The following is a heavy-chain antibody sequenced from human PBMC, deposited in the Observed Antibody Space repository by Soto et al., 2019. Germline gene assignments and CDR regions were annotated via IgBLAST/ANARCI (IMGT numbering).Heavy chain of an antibody. J-gene: IGHJ4*02. CDR2: GGGCGFST. D-gene: IGHD6-19*01. CDR1: GFPFSSFS. Sequence: PGGSLRLSCVASGFPFSSFSMSCVRQAPGKGRECVSTGGGCGFSTWLADTGRGRVAVSGDNSKSTWYLEMNSLRGDDTAVYFCAKGSGPSGSYGYFDSWGQGTLVTVSS. CDR3: AKGSGPSGSYGYFDS. V-gene: IGHV3-23*01.